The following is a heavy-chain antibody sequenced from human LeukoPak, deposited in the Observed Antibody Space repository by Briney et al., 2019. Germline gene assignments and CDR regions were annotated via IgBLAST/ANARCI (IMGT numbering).Heavy chain of an antibody. J-gene: IGHJ6*02. D-gene: IGHD2-15*01. CDR2: IVVGSGNT. Sequence: ASVKVSCKASGFTFTSSAMQWVRQARGQRLEWIGWIVVGSGNTNYAQKFQERVTITRDMSTSTAYMELSSLRSEDTAVYYCAADGVVVAATSSPHYYYYGMDVWGQGTTVTVSS. V-gene: IGHV1-58*02. CDR1: GFTFTSSA. CDR3: AADGVVVAATSSPHYYYYGMDV.